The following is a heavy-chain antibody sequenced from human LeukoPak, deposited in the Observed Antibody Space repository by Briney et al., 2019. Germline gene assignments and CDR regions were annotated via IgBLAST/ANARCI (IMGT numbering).Heavy chain of an antibody. J-gene: IGHJ4*02. V-gene: IGHV4-59*11. CDR1: GGSISSHY. Sequence: NASETLSLTCTVSGGSISSHYWSWIRQPPGKGLEWIGYIYYSGSTNYNPSLKSRVTISVDTSKNQFSLKLSSVTAADTAVYYCARGWELQDYWGQGTLVTVSS. CDR3: ARGWELQDY. D-gene: IGHD1-26*01. CDR2: IYYSGST.